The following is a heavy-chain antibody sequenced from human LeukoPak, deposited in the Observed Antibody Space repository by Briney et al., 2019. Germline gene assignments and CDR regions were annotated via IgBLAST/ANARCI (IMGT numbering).Heavy chain of an antibody. V-gene: IGHV4-39*01. CDR1: GGSISSSSYY. J-gene: IGHJ4*02. Sequence: PSETLSLTCTVSGGSISSSSYYWGWIRQPPGKGLEWIGGIYYSGSAYYNPSLKSRVTISVDTSKNQFSLKLSSVTAADTAVYYCARQGGYYYDSSGYYRTLEFDYWGQGTLVTVSS. CDR2: IYYSGSA. CDR3: ARQGGYYYDSSGYYRTLEFDY. D-gene: IGHD3-22*01.